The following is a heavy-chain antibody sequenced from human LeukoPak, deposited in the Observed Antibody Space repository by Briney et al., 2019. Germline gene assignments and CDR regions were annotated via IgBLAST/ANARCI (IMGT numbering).Heavy chain of an antibody. CDR2: IYTSGST. CDR3: ASQPMVYYYGSGSSFDY. D-gene: IGHD3-10*01. Sequence: PSETLSLTCTVSGGSISSYYWSWIRQPAGKGLEWIGRIYTSGSTNYNPSLKSRVTMSVDTSKNQFSLKLSSVTAADTAVYYCASQPMVYYYGSGSSFDYWGQGTLVTVSS. V-gene: IGHV4-4*07. CDR1: GGSISSYY. J-gene: IGHJ4*02.